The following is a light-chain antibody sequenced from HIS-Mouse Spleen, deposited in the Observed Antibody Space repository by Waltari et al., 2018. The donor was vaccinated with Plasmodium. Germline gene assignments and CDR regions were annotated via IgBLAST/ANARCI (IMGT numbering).Light chain of an antibody. Sequence: QSVLTQPPSASGTPGQRVTISCSGSSSNIGSNYVYWYQQLPGTAPKLLIYMNNQRPSGVPDRVSGSNSGTSDSLSISGLRSEEEADYYCAAWDDSLSGPVFGGGTKLTVL. CDR1: SSNIGSNY. V-gene: IGLV1-47*01. J-gene: IGLJ2*01. CDR2: MNN. CDR3: AAWDDSLSGPV.